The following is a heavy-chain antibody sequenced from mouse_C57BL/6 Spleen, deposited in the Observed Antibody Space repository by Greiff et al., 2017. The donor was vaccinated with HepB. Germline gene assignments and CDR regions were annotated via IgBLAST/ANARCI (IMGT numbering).Heavy chain of an antibody. V-gene: IGHV2-9-1*01. Sequence: VQLKESGPGLVAPSQSLSITCTVSGFSLTSYAISWVRQPPGKGLEWLGVIWTGGGTNYNSALKSRLSISKDNAKSQVILKMSSLQTDDTAGYCCARDLYSFDYWGQGTTLTVSS. J-gene: IGHJ2*01. CDR2: IWTGGGT. CDR1: GFSLTSYA. D-gene: IGHD6-2*01. CDR3: ARDLYSFDY.